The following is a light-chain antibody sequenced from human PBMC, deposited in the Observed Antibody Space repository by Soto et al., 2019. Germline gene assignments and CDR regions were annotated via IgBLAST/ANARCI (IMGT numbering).Light chain of an antibody. CDR1: SSNIGNYY. CDR2: END. Sequence: QSVLTQPPSVSAAPGQKVTMSCPAGSSNIGNYYVSWHQQLPGTAPTLLIYENDKRPSGIPDRFSGSKSGTSATLGITGLQTGDEADYYCRTWDSSLSIFVFGTGTKVTV. J-gene: IGLJ1*01. CDR3: RTWDSSLSIFV. V-gene: IGLV1-51*02.